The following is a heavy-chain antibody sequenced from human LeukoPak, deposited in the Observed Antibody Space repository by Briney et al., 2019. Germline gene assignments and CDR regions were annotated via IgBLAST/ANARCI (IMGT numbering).Heavy chain of an antibody. J-gene: IGHJ4*02. CDR1: GFTFDDYG. D-gene: IGHD3-22*01. Sequence: GGSLRLSCAASGFTFDDYGMSWVRQAPGKGLEWVSGINWNGGSTGYADSVKGRFTISRDNAKNSLYLQMNSLRAEDTALYYCARSSESYDSSGYYSYYFDYWGQGTLVTVSS. CDR2: INWNGGST. V-gene: IGHV3-20*04. CDR3: ARSSESYDSSGYYSYYFDY.